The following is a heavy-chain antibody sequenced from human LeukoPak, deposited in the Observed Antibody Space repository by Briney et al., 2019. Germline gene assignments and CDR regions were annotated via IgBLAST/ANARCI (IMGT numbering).Heavy chain of an antibody. J-gene: IGHJ4*02. Sequence: ASVKVSCKASGYTFTSYGISWVRQAPGQGLEWMGWISAYNGNTNYTQKLQGRVTMTTDTSTSTAYMELRSLRSDDTAVYYCARVPFSQLLPADFDYWGQGTLVAVSS. CDR2: ISAYNGNT. CDR1: GYTFTSYG. CDR3: ARVPFSQLLPADFDY. D-gene: IGHD2-2*01. V-gene: IGHV1-18*01.